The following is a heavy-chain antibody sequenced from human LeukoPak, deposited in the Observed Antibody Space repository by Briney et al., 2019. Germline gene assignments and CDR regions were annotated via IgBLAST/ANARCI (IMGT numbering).Heavy chain of an antibody. D-gene: IGHD2-2*01. V-gene: IGHV3-21*01. CDR2: ISSSSSYI. J-gene: IGHJ6*03. CDR1: GFTFSSYW. CDR3: ARSPYPRVYMDV. Sequence: GGSLRLSCAASGFTFSSYWMNWVRQAPGKGLEWVSSISSSSSYIYYADSVKGRFTISRDNAKNSLYLQMNSLRAEDTAVYYCARSPYPRVYMDVWGKGTTVTVSS.